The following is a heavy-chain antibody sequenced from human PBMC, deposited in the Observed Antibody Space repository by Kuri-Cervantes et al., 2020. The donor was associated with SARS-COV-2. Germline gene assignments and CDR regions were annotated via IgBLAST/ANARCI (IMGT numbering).Heavy chain of an antibody. CDR3: ATGAANSYMDV. Sequence: GESLKISCGASGFSLTNYAIHWVRQAPGKGLEWVSVIWYDGKNEYYAGSVKGRFNISRDTSKNTVSLHMNSLRAEDTAMYYCATGAANSYMDVWAEGQRSPSP. V-gene: IGHV3-33*08. D-gene: IGHD3-10*01. J-gene: IGHJ6*03. CDR1: GFSLTNYA. CDR2: IWYDGKNE.